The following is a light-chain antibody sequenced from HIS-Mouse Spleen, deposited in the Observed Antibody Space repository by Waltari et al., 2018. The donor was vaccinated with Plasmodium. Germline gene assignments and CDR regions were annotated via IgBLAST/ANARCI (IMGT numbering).Light chain of an antibody. J-gene: IGLJ3*02. V-gene: IGLV2-23*01. CDR1: SSAFGSYNL. CDR2: EGS. Sequence: QSALTQPASVSGSPGQSITISCPGTSSAFGSYNLVSWYQQHPGKAPKLMIYEGSKRPSGVSNRFSGSKSGNTASLTISGLQAEDEADYYCCSYAGSSTWVFGGGTKLTVL. CDR3: CSYAGSSTWV.